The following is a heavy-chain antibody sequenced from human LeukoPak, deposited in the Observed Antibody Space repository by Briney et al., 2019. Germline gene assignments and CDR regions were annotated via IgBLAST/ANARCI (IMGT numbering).Heavy chain of an antibody. CDR1: GLTFSDYY. CDR2: ITNSGSIL. J-gene: IGHJ5*02. Sequence: GGSLRLSCAASGLTFSDYYMTWIRPAPGKGLERVAYITNSGSILYYADSVKGRFTISRDNAKNSLFLQMNSLRAEDTAVYYCARDGSRSWSLNAWFDPWGQGTQVTVSS. CDR3: ARDGSRSWSLNAWFDP. V-gene: IGHV3-11*04. D-gene: IGHD6-13*01.